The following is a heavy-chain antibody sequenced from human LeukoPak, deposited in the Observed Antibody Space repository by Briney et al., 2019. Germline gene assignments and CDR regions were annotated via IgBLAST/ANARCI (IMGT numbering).Heavy chain of an antibody. J-gene: IGHJ4*02. CDR3: ARSLERDTAMVGRRDY. D-gene: IGHD5-18*01. Sequence: SETLSLTCAVSGGSISSGGYSWSWIRQPPGKGLEWIGYIYHSGSTYYNPSLKSRVTISVDRSKNQFSLKLSSVTAADTAVYYCARSLERDTAMVGRRDYWGQGTLVTVSS. CDR1: GGSISSGGYS. CDR2: IYHSGST. V-gene: IGHV4-30-2*01.